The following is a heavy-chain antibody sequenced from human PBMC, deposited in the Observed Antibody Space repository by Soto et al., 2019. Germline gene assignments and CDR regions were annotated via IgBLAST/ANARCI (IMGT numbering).Heavy chain of an antibody. V-gene: IGHV2-5*02. CDR2: IYGDNDK. Sequence: QITLKESGPSPVKPTQTLTVTCTFSGFSLSNSGVGVAWIRQPPGKALEWLALIYGDNDKRYSPSLKTRLTIAKDTSRNQVVLTRPNMGPVDTATYYCARCTLHDYGDYDPGTSHVFDSWGQGTLVTVSS. J-gene: IGHJ4*02. CDR1: GFSLSNSGVG. CDR3: ARCTLHDYGDYDPGTSHVFDS. D-gene: IGHD4-17*01.